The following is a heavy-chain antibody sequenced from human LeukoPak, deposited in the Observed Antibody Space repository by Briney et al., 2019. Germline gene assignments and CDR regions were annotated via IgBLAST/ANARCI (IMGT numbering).Heavy chain of an antibody. CDR3: AREVYDFWSGYRQTNYYYYGMDV. V-gene: IGHV1-46*01. Sequence: ASVKVSCKASGYTFTSHYMHWVRQAPGQGLEWMGIINPSGGSISYAQKFQDRVTMTRDTSRTTVYLELSSLRSEDTAVYYCAREVYDFWSGYRQTNYYYYGMDVWGQGTTVTVSS. CDR2: INPSGGSI. J-gene: IGHJ6*02. D-gene: IGHD3-3*01. CDR1: GYTFTSHY.